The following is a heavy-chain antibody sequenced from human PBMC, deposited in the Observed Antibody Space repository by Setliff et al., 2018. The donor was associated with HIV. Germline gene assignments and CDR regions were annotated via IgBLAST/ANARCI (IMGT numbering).Heavy chain of an antibody. J-gene: IGHJ4*02. Sequence: GGSLRLSCAASEFTFSDYYMSWIRQAPGKGLEWVSYISSSSSTIYYADSVKGRFTISRDNAKNSLYLQMNSLRAEDTAVYYCAREVVGATERYYFDYWGQGTLVTVSS. CDR3: AREVVGATERYYFDY. CDR2: ISSSSSTI. CDR1: EFTFSDYY. V-gene: IGHV3-11*01. D-gene: IGHD1-26*01.